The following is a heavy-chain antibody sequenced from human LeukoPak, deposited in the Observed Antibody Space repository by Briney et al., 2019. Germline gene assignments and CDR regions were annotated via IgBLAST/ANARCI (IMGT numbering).Heavy chain of an antibody. CDR3: VNDFGRSSSYYFHY. D-gene: IGHD6-13*01. CDR2: LSHSSYNI. CDR1: GFTFSEHA. Sequence: GGSLRLSCTASGFTFSEHAMGWVRQAPGKGLEWVSALSHSSYNIHYADSVKGRFTISRDNSKNTLYLEMSSLRAEDTAIYYCVNDFGRSSSYYFHYWGQGTLVTVSS. V-gene: IGHV3-23*01. J-gene: IGHJ4*02.